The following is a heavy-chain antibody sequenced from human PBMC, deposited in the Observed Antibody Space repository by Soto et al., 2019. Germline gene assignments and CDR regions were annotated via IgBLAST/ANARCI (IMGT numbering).Heavy chain of an antibody. Sequence: QVQLVQSGAEVKKPGSSVKVSCKASGGTFSSYAISWVRQAPGQGLEWMGGIIPISGTANYAQKFQGRVTLTADESTSTAYMELSSLRSEDTAVYYCARSQGSSTSLDIYYDYYYGMDVWGQGTTVTVSS. CDR2: IIPISGTA. D-gene: IGHD2-2*01. V-gene: IGHV1-69*01. CDR3: ARSQGSSTSLDIYYDYYYGMDV. CDR1: GGTFSSYA. J-gene: IGHJ6*02.